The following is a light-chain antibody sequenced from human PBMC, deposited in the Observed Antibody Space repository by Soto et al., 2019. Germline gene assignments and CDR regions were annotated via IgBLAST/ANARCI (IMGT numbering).Light chain of an antibody. CDR3: QQSYSTPIT. CDR1: RGISSY. CDR2: AAS. Sequence: IQLTQSPSSLSASVGDRVTITCRASRGISSYLAWYQQKPGKAPKLLIYAASNLQSGVPSRFRGSGSGTDFTLTISSLQPEDFATYYCQQSYSTPITFGQGTRLEIK. V-gene: IGKV1-39*01. J-gene: IGKJ5*01.